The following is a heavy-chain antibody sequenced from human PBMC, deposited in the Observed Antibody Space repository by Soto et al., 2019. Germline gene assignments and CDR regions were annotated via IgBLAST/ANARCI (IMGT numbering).Heavy chain of an antibody. Sequence: ASVKVSCKASGYTFTSYGISWVRQAPGQGLEWMGWISAYNGNTNYAQKLQGRVTMTTDTSTSTAYXXXXXXXXDDTAVYYCHPWFGEFGPYYYYYGMDVWGQGTTVTVSS. CDR1: GYTFTSYG. D-gene: IGHD3-10*01. J-gene: IGHJ6*02. V-gene: IGHV1-18*04. CDR3: HPWFGEFGPYYYYYGMDV. CDR2: ISAYNGNT.